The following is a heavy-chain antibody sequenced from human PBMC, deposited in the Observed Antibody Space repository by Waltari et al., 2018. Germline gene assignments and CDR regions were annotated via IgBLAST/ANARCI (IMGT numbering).Heavy chain of an antibody. D-gene: IGHD7-27*01. CDR1: GFTFSTYV. V-gene: IGHV3-23*01. CDR3: ARGSGVDS. J-gene: IGHJ4*02. CDR2: ISDAGGII. Sequence: EVQLLVSVGALVQPGGSLRLSCAASGFTFSTYVRNWVRQAPGKGLEWVSSISDAGGIINYADSVKGRFTISRDKSKNMLYLQMNGLRADDTAVYYCARGSGVDSWGQGTLVTISS.